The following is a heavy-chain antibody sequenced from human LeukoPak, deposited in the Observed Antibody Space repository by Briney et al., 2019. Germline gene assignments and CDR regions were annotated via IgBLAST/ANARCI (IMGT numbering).Heavy chain of an antibody. CDR3: ARDKARGVLDP. CDR1: GFTFTAHG. V-gene: IGHV3-33*01. J-gene: IGHJ5*02. Sequence: PGGSLRLSCTASGFTFTAHGYHWVRLTPGKGLEWVADIWYDGSKRYYVDSVKGRFTISRDNSKNTVHLQMNSLRVEDTAVYYCARDKARGVLDPWGQGTLVTVSS. D-gene: IGHD3-10*01. CDR2: IWYDGSKR.